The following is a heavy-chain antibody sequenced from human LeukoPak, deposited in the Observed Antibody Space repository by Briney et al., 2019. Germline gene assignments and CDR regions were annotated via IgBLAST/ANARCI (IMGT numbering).Heavy chain of an antibody. CDR1: GYTFTGYY. CDR3: ARSRLDNIYYDILTGYYTDV. J-gene: IGHJ6*04. V-gene: IGHV1-2*02. Sequence: GASVNVSCKASGYTFTGYYMHWVRQAPGQGLEWMGWINPNSGGTNYAQKFQGRVTMTRNTSISTAYMELSRLRSDDTAVYYCARSRLDNIYYDILTGYYTDVWGKGTTVTISS. D-gene: IGHD3-9*01. CDR2: INPNSGGT.